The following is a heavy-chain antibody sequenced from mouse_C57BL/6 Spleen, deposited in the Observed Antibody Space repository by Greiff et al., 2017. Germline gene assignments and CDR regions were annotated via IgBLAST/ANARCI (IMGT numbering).Heavy chain of an antibody. CDR3: ARGESSGYDAMDY. CDR1: GYTFTSYW. V-gene: IGHV1-7*01. D-gene: IGHD3-2*02. CDR2: INPSSGYT. J-gene: IGHJ4*01. Sequence: VQLQQSGAELAKPGASVKLSCKASGYTFTSYWMHWVKQRPGQGLEWIGYINPSSGYTKYNQKFKDKATLTADKSSSTAYMQLSSLTYEDAAVYYCARGESSGYDAMDYWGQGTSVTVSS.